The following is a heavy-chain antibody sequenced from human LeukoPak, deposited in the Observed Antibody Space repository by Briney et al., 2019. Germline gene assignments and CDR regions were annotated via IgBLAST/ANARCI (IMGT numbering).Heavy chain of an antibody. CDR2: INHSGST. V-gene: IGHV4-34*01. CDR1: GGSFSGYY. Sequence: SETLSLTCAVYGGSFSGYYRSWIRQPPGKGLEWIGKINHSGSTNYNPSLKSRVTISVDTSKKQFSLKLSSVTAADTAVYYCVTYYFDSSGPKKNYWGQGTLVTVSS. J-gene: IGHJ4*02. CDR3: VTYYFDSSGPKKNY. D-gene: IGHD3-22*01.